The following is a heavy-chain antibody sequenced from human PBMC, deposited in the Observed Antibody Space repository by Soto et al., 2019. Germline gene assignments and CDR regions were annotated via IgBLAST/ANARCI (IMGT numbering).Heavy chain of an antibody. CDR2: IYSGGST. Sequence: PGGSLRLSCAASGFTVSSSYMSWVRQAPGKGLEWVSVIYSGGSTYYADSVKGRFTISRDNSKNTLYLQMNSLRAEDTAVYYCARDYCSSTSCYNAFDIWGQGTMVTVSS. D-gene: IGHD2-2*01. CDR1: GFTVSSSY. CDR3: ARDYCSSTSCYNAFDI. V-gene: IGHV3-66*01. J-gene: IGHJ3*02.